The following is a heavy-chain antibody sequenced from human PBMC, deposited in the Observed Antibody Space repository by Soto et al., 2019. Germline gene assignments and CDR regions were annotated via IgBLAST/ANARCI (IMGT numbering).Heavy chain of an antibody. CDR2: IKKDGSEK. J-gene: IGHJ4*02. V-gene: IGHV3-7*03. CDR1: VLTFSSYW. CDR3: ARGLLTWGGVIGVAFDF. Sequence: PGRSLRLSCEASVLTFSSYWMSWVRQAPGKGLEWVANIKKDGSEKFYVDSVMGRFAISRDNAKNSLYLQMDSLRADDTAVYYCARGLLTWGGVIGVAFDFWGLGTLVTVSS. D-gene: IGHD3-16*02.